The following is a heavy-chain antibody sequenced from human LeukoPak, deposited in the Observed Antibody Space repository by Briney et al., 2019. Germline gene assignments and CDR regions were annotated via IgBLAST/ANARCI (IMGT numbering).Heavy chain of an antibody. CDR3: ARVDNYYDSSGYYSLDY. V-gene: IGHV3-7*01. CDR2: IKQDGSEK. D-gene: IGHD3-22*01. CDR1: GFTFSSYW. Sequence: GGSLRLSCAASGFTFSSYWMSWVRQAPGKGLEWVANIKQDGSEKYYVDSVKGRFTTSRDNAKNSLYLQMNSLRAEDTAVYYCARVDNYYDSSGYYSLDYWGQGTLVTVSS. J-gene: IGHJ4*02.